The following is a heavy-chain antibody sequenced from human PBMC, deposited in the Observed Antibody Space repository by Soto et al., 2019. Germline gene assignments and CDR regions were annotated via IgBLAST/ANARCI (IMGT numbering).Heavy chain of an antibody. CDR3: ARVAAGPYYYYYMDV. Sequence: SETLSLTCTVSGGSISNYYWSWIRQPPGKGLEWIGYIYYSGSTNYNPSLKSRVTISVDTSKNQFSLKLSSVTAADTAVYYCARVAAGPYYYYYMDVWGKGTTVTVSS. D-gene: IGHD6-13*01. V-gene: IGHV4-59*01. J-gene: IGHJ6*03. CDR2: IYYSGST. CDR1: GGSISNYY.